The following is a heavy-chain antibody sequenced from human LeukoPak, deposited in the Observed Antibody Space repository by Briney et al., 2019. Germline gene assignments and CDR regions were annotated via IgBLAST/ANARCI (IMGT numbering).Heavy chain of an antibody. D-gene: IGHD3-22*01. J-gene: IGHJ4*02. CDR3: ARGFYDSSRFDY. Sequence: ASVKVSCKASGYTFGGYYMHWVRQAPGQGLEWMGWINPNSGGTNYAQKFQGRVTMTRDTSISTAYMELSRLRSDDTAVYYCARGFYDSSRFDYWGQGTLVTVSS. CDR1: GYTFGGYY. CDR2: INPNSGGT. V-gene: IGHV1-2*02.